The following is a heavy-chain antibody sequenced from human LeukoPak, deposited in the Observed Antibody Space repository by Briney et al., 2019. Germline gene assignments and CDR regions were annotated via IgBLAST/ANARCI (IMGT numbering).Heavy chain of an antibody. J-gene: IGHJ4*02. CDR1: GGSFSGYY. Sequence: PSETLSLTCAVYGGSFSGYYWSWIRQPPGKGLEWIGEINHSGSTNYNPSLKSRVTISVDTSKNQFSLKLNSVTAADTAVYYCARARAEDITIFGVVIIGYFDYWGQGTLVTVSS. CDR3: ARARAEDITIFGVVIIGYFDY. CDR2: INHSGST. D-gene: IGHD3-3*01. V-gene: IGHV4-34*01.